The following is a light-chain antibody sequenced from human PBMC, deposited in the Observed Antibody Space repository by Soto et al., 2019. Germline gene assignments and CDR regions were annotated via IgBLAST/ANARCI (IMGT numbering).Light chain of an antibody. CDR3: QSDYSNNNV. CDR2: EDN. CDR1: SGSIATNY. V-gene: IGLV6-57*02. Sequence: NFMLTQPHSVSESPGKTVSISRTGSSGSIATNYVQWYQQRPGSAPTTVICEDNQRPSGVPDRFSGSIDSSSNSASLTISGLKTEDEADYSCQSDYSNNNVFGSGTQLTVL. J-gene: IGLJ6*01.